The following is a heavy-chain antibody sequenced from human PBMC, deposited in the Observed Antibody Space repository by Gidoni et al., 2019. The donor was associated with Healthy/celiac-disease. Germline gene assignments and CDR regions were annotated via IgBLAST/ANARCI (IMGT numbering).Heavy chain of an antibody. V-gene: IGHV3-30*04. Sequence: TFSSYAMHWVRQAPGKGLEWVAVISYDGSNKYYADSVKGRFTISRDNSKNTLYLQMNSLRAEDTAVYYCARDLGNYGDYILIYYYYGMDVWGQGTTVTVSS. J-gene: IGHJ6*02. CDR1: TFSSYA. D-gene: IGHD4-17*01. CDR2: ISYDGSNK. CDR3: ARDLGNYGDYILIYYYYGMDV.